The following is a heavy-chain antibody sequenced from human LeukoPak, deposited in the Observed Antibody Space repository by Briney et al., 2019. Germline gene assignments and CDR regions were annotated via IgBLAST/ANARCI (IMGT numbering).Heavy chain of an antibody. CDR2: ISGSGGST. Sequence: GGSLRLSCAASGFTFSSYAMSWVRQAPGKGLEWVSAISGSGGSTYYADSGKGRFTISRDNSKNTLYLQMNSLRAEDTAVYYCAKGSKLNYDSSGYYFYYFDYWGQGTLVTVSS. CDR1: GFTFSSYA. V-gene: IGHV3-23*01. D-gene: IGHD3-22*01. CDR3: AKGSKLNYDSSGYYFYYFDY. J-gene: IGHJ4*02.